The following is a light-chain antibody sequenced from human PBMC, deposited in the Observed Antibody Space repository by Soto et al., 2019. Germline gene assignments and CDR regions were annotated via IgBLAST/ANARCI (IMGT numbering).Light chain of an antibody. CDR2: SAS. CDR1: QSISNN. Sequence: DIQVTQSPSSLSASVGDRVTISCRASQSISNNLNWYQQRPGKPPNLLIYSASRLQSGAPSRFSGSGSGTDFTLTISSLQPEDFATYYCQQSYSSPITFGQGTRLEI. V-gene: IGKV1-39*01. CDR3: QQSYSSPIT. J-gene: IGKJ5*01.